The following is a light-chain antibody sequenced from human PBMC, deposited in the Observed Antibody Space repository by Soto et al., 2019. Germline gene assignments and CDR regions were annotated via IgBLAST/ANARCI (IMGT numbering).Light chain of an antibody. CDR1: QSIDSRY. CDR3: QQYFGSSWT. J-gene: IGKJ1*01. V-gene: IGKV3-20*01. Sequence: EIVLTQSPGTLSSSPGERATLSCRASQSIDSRYLAWYQHKPGQAPRLLIYATSSRATGIPDRFGGSGSGTDFTLTINRLEPEDFAGYYCQQYFGSSWTFGQGTKVDIK. CDR2: ATS.